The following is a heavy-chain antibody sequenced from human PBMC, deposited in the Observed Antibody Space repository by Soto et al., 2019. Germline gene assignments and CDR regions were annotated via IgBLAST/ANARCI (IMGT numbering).Heavy chain of an antibody. CDR2: ISGSGVNT. V-gene: IGHV3-23*01. CDR1: GFRFRNYY. CDR3: AKTFEVWSGYFNDY. D-gene: IGHD3-3*01. Sequence: GGSLRLSGTDCGFRFRNYYISWVRQAPWKGLEWVSGISGSGVNTYYADSVKGRFTVSRDNSNNMLFLQMNSLRAEDTAVYYCAKTFEVWSGYFNDYWGQGTLVTVSS. J-gene: IGHJ4*02.